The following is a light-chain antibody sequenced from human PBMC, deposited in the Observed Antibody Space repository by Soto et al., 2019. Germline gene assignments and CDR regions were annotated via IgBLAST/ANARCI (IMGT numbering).Light chain of an antibody. CDR1: QSISYY. CDR2: DAS. CDR3: QHRTNWPPVT. V-gene: IGKV3-11*01. J-gene: IGKJ5*01. Sequence: EVVLTQSPATLSLSPGERATLSCRASQSISYYLAWYQQKPGQAPRLLIYDASNRATGIPARFSGSGSGTDFTLTISSLEPEDFAVYYCQHRTNWPPVTFGQGTRLEIK.